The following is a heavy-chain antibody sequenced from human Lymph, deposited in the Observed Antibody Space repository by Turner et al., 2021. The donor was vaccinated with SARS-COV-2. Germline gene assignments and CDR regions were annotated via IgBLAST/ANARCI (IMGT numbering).Heavy chain of an antibody. Sequence: EVQLVESGGGLVKPGGSLRPSCAASGFTFSGYSMNWVRQAPGKGLEWVSSITFTSSYIYYADSVKGRFTISRDNAKNSLYLQMNSLRAEDTAVYYCARGPPDFPYYFDYWGQGTLVTVSS. J-gene: IGHJ4*02. V-gene: IGHV3-21*01. CDR3: ARGPPDFPYYFDY. CDR2: ITFTSSYI. CDR1: GFTFSGYS. D-gene: IGHD2-21*02.